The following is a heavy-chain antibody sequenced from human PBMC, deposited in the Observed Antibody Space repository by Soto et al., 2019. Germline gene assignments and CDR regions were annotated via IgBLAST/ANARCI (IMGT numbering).Heavy chain of an antibody. D-gene: IGHD2-2*01. V-gene: IGHV3-23*01. J-gene: IGHJ6*03. CDR2: ISGSGGST. CDR3: AKGIEYCSSTSCYRVNYYYYYMDV. Sequence: GGSLRLSCAASGFTFSSYAMSWVRQAPGKGLEWVSAISGSGGSTYYADSVKGRFTISRDNSKNTLYLQMNSLRAEDTAVYYCAKGIEYCSSTSCYRVNYYYYYMDVWGKGTTVTVSS. CDR1: GFTFSSYA.